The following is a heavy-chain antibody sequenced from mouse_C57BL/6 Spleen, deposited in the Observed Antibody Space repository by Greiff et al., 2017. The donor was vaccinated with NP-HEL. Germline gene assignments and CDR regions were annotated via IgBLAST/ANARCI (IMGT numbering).Heavy chain of an antibody. J-gene: IGHJ3*01. D-gene: IGHD2-3*01. V-gene: IGHV1-26*01. Sequence: EVQLQQSGPELVKPGASVKISCKASGYTFTDYYMNWVKQSHGKSLEWIGDINPNNGGTSYNQKFKGKATLTVDKSSSTAYMELRSLTSEDSAVYYCARRTGGYYGGFAYWGQGTLVTVSA. CDR2: INPNNGGT. CDR1: GYTFTDYY. CDR3: ARRTGGYYGGFAY.